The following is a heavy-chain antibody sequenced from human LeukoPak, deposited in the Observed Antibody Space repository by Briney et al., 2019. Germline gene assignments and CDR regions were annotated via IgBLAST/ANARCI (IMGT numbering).Heavy chain of an antibody. D-gene: IGHD3-10*01. CDR2: IIPIFGTA. Sequence: VKVSCKASGYTFTGYYMHWVRQAPGQGLEWMGGIIPIFGTANYAQKFQGRVTITADESTSTAYMELSSLRSEDTAVYYCARVPYYGSGSFDIWGQGTMVTVSS. CDR1: GYTFTGYY. J-gene: IGHJ3*02. V-gene: IGHV1-69*01. CDR3: ARVPYYGSGSFDI.